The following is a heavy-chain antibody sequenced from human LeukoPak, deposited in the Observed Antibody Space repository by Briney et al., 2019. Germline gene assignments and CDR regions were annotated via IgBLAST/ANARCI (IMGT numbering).Heavy chain of an antibody. Sequence: SETLSLTCAVYGGSFTDYYWNWIRQPPGKGLEWIGEINHSGITNYNPSLKSRVTISADTSKNQFSLKLSSVTAADTAVYYCARESGSYSFHYYYYMDVWGKGTTVTVSS. D-gene: IGHD1-26*01. J-gene: IGHJ6*03. CDR3: ARESGSYSFHYYYYMDV. CDR2: INHSGIT. CDR1: GGSFTDYY. V-gene: IGHV4-34*01.